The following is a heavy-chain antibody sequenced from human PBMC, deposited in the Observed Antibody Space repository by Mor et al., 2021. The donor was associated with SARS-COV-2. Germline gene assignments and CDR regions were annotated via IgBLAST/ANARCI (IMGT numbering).Heavy chain of an antibody. J-gene: IGHJ4*02. CDR2: IRSKANSYAT. CDR3: TRHGSSSSPGDY. V-gene: IGHV3-73*01. D-gene: IGHD6-13*01. Sequence: VGRIRSKANSYATAYAASVKGRFTISRDDSKNTAYLQMNSLKTEDTAVYYCTRHGSSSSPGDYWGQGTL.